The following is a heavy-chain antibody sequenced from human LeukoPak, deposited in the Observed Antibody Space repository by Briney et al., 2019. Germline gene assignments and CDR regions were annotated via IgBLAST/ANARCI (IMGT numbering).Heavy chain of an antibody. CDR2: IYYSGST. J-gene: IGHJ5*02. D-gene: IGHD6-19*01. Sequence: SETLSLTCTVSGGSISSHYWSWIRQPPGKGLEWIGYIYYSGSTNYNPSLKSRVTISVDTSKNQFSLKLISVTAADTAVYYCARDQNFFRSGWDSWFDPWGQGTLVTVSS. CDR1: GGSISSHY. CDR3: ARDQNFFRSGWDSWFDP. V-gene: IGHV4-59*11.